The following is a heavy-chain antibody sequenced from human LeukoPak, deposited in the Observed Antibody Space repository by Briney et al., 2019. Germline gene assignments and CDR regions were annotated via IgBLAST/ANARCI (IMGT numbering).Heavy chain of an antibody. CDR2: ISSGSGTI. V-gene: IGHV3-48*02. CDR1: GFTFSSYG. CDR3: APLGYCSGGSCSLDY. Sequence: GGSLRLSCAASGFTFSSYGMDWVRQAPGKGLEWVSYISSGSGTIYYADSVKGRFTISRDNAKKSLYLQMNSLRDEDTAVYYCAPLGYCSGGSCSLDYWGQGTLVTVSS. J-gene: IGHJ4*02. D-gene: IGHD2-15*01.